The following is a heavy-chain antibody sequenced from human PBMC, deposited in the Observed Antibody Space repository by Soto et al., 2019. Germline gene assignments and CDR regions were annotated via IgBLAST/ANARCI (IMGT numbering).Heavy chain of an antibody. J-gene: IGHJ4*02. CDR3: AKDRARDGLDY. V-gene: IGHV3-30*18. D-gene: IGHD2-2*03. CDR1: GFTFSSFG. CDR2: ISYDGSNN. Sequence: QVQLVESGGGVVQPGRSLRLSCAASGFTFSSFGMHWVRQAPGKGLEWVAVISYDGSNNYYADSVKGRFTISRDNSKNTLYLQMNSLRAEDMAVYYCAKDRARDGLDYWGQGTLVTVSS.